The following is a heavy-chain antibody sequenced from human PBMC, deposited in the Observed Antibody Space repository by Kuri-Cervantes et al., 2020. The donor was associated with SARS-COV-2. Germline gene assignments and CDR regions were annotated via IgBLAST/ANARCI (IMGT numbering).Heavy chain of an antibody. CDR1: GYSISSGYY. Sequence: SETLSLTCAVSGYSISSGYYWGWIRQPPGKGLEWIGNIYYSGSAFYNPSLKSRVTMSLDMSKSQFSLKLTSVTAADTAVYYCARDSRSSYQVLLDHYYYSYMDVWDKGTTVTDSS. D-gene: IGHD3-3*01. J-gene: IGHJ6*03. V-gene: IGHV4-38-2*02. CDR3: ARDSRSSYQVLLDHYYYSYMDV. CDR2: IYYSGSA.